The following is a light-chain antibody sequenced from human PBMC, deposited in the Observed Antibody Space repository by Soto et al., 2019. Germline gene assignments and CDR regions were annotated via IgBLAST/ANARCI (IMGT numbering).Light chain of an antibody. Sequence: QSALTQPASVSGSPGQSITISCTGTSSDVGGYKYVSWYQQHPGKAPKLMIYEVYKRPSGVPERFSGSKSGKTASLTVSGLQADDEADYYCSSYVGNNNLVFGGGTKLTVL. J-gene: IGLJ3*02. V-gene: IGLV2-8*01. CDR2: EVY. CDR1: SSDVGGYKY. CDR3: SSYVGNNNLV.